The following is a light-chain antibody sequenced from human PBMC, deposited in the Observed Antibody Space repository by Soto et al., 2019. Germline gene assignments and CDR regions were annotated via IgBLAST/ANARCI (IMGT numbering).Light chain of an antibody. CDR3: SSCSSTITVL. J-gene: IGLJ2*01. CDR2: DVS. CDR1: SSDVGGYDY. Sequence: QSALTQPASVSGSPGQSITISCTGSSSDVGGYDYVSCYQQHPGKAPKLVIFDVSSRPSGVSNRFSGSKSGNTASLTISGLQAEDEADYYCSSCSSTITVLFGGGTKLTVL. V-gene: IGLV2-14*03.